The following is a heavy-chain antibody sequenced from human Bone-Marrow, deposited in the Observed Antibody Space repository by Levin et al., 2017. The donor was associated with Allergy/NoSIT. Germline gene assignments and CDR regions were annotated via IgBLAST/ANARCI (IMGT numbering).Heavy chain of an antibody. CDR2: MNPNSGNT. CDR1: GYTFTSYD. CDR3: ARGKKGIEVAKISKSDY. J-gene: IGHJ4*02. D-gene: IGHD6-19*01. Sequence: GESLKISCKASGYTFTSYDINWVRQATGQGLEWMGWMNPNSGNTGYAQKFQGRVTMTRSTSITTAYMELSSLRSEDTAVYYCARGKKGIEVAKISKSDYWGQGTLVTVSS. V-gene: IGHV1-8*01.